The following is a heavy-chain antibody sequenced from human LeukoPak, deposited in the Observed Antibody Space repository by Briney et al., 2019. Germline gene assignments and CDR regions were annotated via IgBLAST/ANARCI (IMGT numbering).Heavy chain of an antibody. CDR3: ARDDGAGGPFDY. CDR2: VYSGGNT. D-gene: IGHD3-10*01. J-gene: IGHJ4*02. Sequence: PGGSLRLSCAVSGFTVSSNCMNWVRQAPGKGLEWVSIVYSGGNTYYADSVKGRFTISRDNPKNTLYLQMNSLRAEDTAVYYCARDDGAGGPFDYWGQGTLVSVSS. V-gene: IGHV3-66*01. CDR1: GFTVSSNC.